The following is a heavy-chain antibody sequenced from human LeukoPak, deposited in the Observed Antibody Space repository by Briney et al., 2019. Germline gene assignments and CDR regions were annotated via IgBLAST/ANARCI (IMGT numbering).Heavy chain of an antibody. J-gene: IGHJ4*02. CDR2: ISGDGVST. CDR3: ARDVAAFDY. Sequence: GGSLRLSCVASGLPIADFAMHWVRQAPGKGLEWVSLISGDGVSTFYADSVKGRFIISRDNTKNSLYLQMNSLRVEDTAVYYCARDVAAFDYWGPGTLVTVSS. CDR1: GLPIADFA. D-gene: IGHD6-25*01. V-gene: IGHV3-43*02.